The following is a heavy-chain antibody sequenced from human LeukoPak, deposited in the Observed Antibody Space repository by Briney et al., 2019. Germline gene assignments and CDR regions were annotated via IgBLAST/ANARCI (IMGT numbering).Heavy chain of an antibody. CDR1: GFTFDDYA. Sequence: GRSLRLSCAASGFTFDDYAMHWVRQAPGKGLEWVSGISWNSGNIGYADSVKGRFTISRDNAKNSLYLQMNSLRAEDMALYYCAKAGYSYGPYSYYFDYWGQGTLVTVSS. D-gene: IGHD5-18*01. CDR2: ISWNSGNI. CDR3: AKAGYSYGPYSYYFDY. V-gene: IGHV3-9*03. J-gene: IGHJ4*02.